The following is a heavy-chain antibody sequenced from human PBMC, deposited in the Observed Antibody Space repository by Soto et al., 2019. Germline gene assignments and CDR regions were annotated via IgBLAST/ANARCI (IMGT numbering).Heavy chain of an antibody. V-gene: IGHV4-39*01. D-gene: IGHD6-6*01. CDR3: ATSSVSRLLNHWYFDL. CDR1: GGSISSSDYY. CDR2: ISFGVTT. Sequence: QVHLQESGPGLVKPSETLSLTCTVSGGSISSSDYYWGWVRQPPGKGLEWIGSISFGVTTYYNPSLKSRPTISIGTSTNQFSLQLSSVTAADTAVYYCATSSVSRLLNHWYFDLWGRGTLVTVSS. J-gene: IGHJ2*01.